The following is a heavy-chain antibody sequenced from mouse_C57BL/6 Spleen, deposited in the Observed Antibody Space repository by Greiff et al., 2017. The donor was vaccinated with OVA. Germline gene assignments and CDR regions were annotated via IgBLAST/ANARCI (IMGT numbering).Heavy chain of an antibody. CDR3: ARDHGNLYAMDY. V-gene: IGHV1-54*01. D-gene: IGHD2-1*01. Sequence: QVQLKQSGAELVRPGTSVKVSCKASGYAFTNYLIEWVKQRPGQGLEWIGVINPGSGGTNYNEKFKGKATLTADKSSSTAYMQLSSLTSEDSAVYFCARDHGNLYAMDYWGQGTSVTVSS. CDR1: GYAFTNYL. CDR2: INPGSGGT. J-gene: IGHJ4*01.